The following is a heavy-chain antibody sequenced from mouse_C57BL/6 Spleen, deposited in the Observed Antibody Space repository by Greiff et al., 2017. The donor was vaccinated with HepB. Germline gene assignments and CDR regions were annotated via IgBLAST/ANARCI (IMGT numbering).Heavy chain of an antibody. CDR2: IYPRSGNT. CDR1: GYTFTSYG. Sequence: VQRVESGAELARPGASVKLSCKASGYTFTSYGISWVKQRTGQGLEWIGEIYPRSGNTYYNEKFKGKATLTADKSSSTAYMELRSLTSEDSAVYFCARGSSGHAGFAYWGQGTLVTVSA. J-gene: IGHJ3*01. V-gene: IGHV1-81*01. D-gene: IGHD3-2*02. CDR3: ARGSSGHAGFAY.